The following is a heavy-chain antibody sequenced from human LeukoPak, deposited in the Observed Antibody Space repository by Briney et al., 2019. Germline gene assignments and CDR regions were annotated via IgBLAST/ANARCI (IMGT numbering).Heavy chain of an antibody. Sequence: SVKVSCKASGGTFSSYAISWVRQAPGQGLGWMGGIIPIFGTANYAQKFQGRVTITADKSTSTAYMELSSLRSEDTAVYYCARMDYGDYFRFDYWGQGTLVTVSS. CDR1: GGTFSSYA. V-gene: IGHV1-69*06. CDR3: ARMDYGDYFRFDY. D-gene: IGHD4-17*01. J-gene: IGHJ4*02. CDR2: IIPIFGTA.